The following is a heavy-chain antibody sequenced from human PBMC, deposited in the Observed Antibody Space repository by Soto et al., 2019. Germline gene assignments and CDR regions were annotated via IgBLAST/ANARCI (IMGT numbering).Heavy chain of an antibody. CDR3: VKGSDVARQELDY. J-gene: IGHJ4*02. Sequence: QVQLVESGEGVVQPGRSLRLSCAASGFSFSNCGMHWVCQAPGKGLEWVAAISSDGSHKYYSESVKGRFTISRDNSKNTLFLQMNSLRVEDTAVYYCVKGSDVARQELDYWGQGTLVTVSS. CDR2: ISSDGSHK. D-gene: IGHD2-15*01. CDR1: GFSFSNCG. V-gene: IGHV3-30*18.